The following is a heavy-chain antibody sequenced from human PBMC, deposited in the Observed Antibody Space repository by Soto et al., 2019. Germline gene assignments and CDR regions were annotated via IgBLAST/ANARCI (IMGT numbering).Heavy chain of an antibody. Sequence: SLGLSCAVSGVTFSSYEMNWVRQAPGKGQEWVSYIGTSGNTIYYADSVRGRYTISRDNAKNSLYLQMNSLSAEDTAVYFCARGPAIYRGKFVYGLVIWGRGTLVTVSS. V-gene: IGHV3-48*03. CDR1: GVTFSSYE. J-gene: IGHJ6*02. CDR3: ARGPAIYRGKFVYGLVI. CDR2: IGTSGNTI. D-gene: IGHD5-18*01.